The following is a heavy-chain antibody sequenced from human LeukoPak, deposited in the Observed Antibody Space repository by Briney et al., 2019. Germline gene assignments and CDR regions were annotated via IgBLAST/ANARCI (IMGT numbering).Heavy chain of an antibody. CDR1: GFTFSSYA. CDR3: AKGGTTLVTQRNVPYNWLDP. CDR2: ISGSGGST. J-gene: IGHJ5*02. V-gene: IGHV3-23*01. D-gene: IGHD1-1*01. Sequence: GGSLRLSCAASGFTFSSYAMSWVRQAPGKGLEWVSAISGSGGSTYYADSVKGRFTISRDNSKNTLYLQMNSLRAEDTAVYYCAKGGTTLVTQRNVPYNWLDPWGQGTLVTVSS.